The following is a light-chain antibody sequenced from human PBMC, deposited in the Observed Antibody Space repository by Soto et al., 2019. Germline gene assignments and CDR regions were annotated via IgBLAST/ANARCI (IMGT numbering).Light chain of an antibody. CDR3: QHYSPSPVT. Sequence: EVVLTQSPGTLSLSPGERATLSCRASQSVDNRLAWYQQKTGQPPRLLIFDASSRATDIPDRFSGRGSGTDFSLTITRLAPEDFALYYCQHYSPSPVTFGQGTRLEMK. CDR2: DAS. V-gene: IGKV3-20*01. J-gene: IGKJ5*01. CDR1: QSVDNR.